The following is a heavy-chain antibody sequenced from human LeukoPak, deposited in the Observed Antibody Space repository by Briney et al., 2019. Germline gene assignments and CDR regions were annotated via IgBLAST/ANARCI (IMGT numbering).Heavy chain of an antibody. V-gene: IGHV3-23*01. D-gene: IGHD4-17*01. CDR1: GFTFSSYA. CDR3: AKWMTVTTGGMGDY. J-gene: IGHJ4*02. CDR2: ISGSGGST. Sequence: PAGGSLRLSCAASGFTFSSYAMSWVRQAPGKGLEWVSAISGSGGSTYYGDSVKGRFTISRDNSKNTLYLQMNSLRAEDTAVYYCAKWMTVTTGGMGDYWGQGTLVTVSS.